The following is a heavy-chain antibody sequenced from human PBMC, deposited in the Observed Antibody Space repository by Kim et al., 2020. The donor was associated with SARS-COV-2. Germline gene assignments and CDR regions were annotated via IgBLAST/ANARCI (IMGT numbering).Heavy chain of an antibody. Sequence: SETLSLTCTVSGGSISSVGYYWSWIRQHPGKGLEWIGYIYYSGSTYYNPSLKSRVTISVDTSKNQFSLKLSSVTAADTAVYYCARTPITMIVVVDAFDIWGQGTMVTVSS. CDR1: GGSISSVGYY. V-gene: IGHV4-31*03. J-gene: IGHJ3*02. CDR2: IYYSGST. D-gene: IGHD3-22*01. CDR3: ARTPITMIVVVDAFDI.